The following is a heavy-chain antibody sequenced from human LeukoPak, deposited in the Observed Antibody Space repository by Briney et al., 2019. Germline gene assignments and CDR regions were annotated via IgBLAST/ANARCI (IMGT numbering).Heavy chain of an antibody. J-gene: IGHJ6*02. D-gene: IGHD6-25*01. CDR3: ARQNSGARLNV. CDR1: GDSMSSYY. Sequence: SETLSLTCTVSGDSMSSYYWSWIRQPPGKGLEWSGYIYYSGSTNYNPSLKSRVTISVDTSKNQFSLKLNSVTAADTAVYYCARQNSGARLNVWGQGTTVTVSS. V-gene: IGHV4-59*08. CDR2: IYYSGST.